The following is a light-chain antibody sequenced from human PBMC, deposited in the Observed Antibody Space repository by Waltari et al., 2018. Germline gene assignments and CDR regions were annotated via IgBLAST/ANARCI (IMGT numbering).Light chain of an antibody. CDR2: GNS. V-gene: IGLV1-40*01. CDR3: QSYDSSLSGYV. Sequence: SCTGSSSNIGAGYDVHWYQQLPGTAPKLLIYGNSNRPSGVPDRFSGSKSGTSASLAITGLQAEDEADYYCQSYDSSLSGYVFGTGTKVTVL. CDR1: SSNIGAGYD. J-gene: IGLJ1*01.